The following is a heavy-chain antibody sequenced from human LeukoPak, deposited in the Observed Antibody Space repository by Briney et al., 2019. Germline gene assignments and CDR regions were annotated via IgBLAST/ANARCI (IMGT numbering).Heavy chain of an antibody. Sequence: PSETLSLTCTVSGGSVTIGGYRWSWIRQPPGKGPEWIGHIYYTGRISYNPSLNSRVTMSIDTSKKQFSLKLNSVSAADTAVYHCARAGGYSGMDVWGQGTTVTVSS. CDR2: IYYTGRI. D-gene: IGHD5-12*01. CDR3: ARAGGYSGMDV. J-gene: IGHJ6*02. CDR1: GGSVTIGGYR. V-gene: IGHV4-61*08.